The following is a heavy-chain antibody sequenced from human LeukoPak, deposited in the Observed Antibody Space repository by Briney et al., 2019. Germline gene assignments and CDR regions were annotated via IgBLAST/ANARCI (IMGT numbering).Heavy chain of an antibody. D-gene: IGHD2-21*02. Sequence: ASVKVSCKASGGTFSSYAISWVRQAPGQGLEWMGRIIPILGIANYAQKFQGRVTMTRDTSTSTVYMELSSLRSEDTAVYYCARGRGLIVVVTATADAFDIWGQGTMVTVSS. CDR3: ARGRGLIVVVTATADAFDI. CDR1: GGTFSSYA. J-gene: IGHJ3*02. V-gene: IGHV1-69*04. CDR2: IIPILGIA.